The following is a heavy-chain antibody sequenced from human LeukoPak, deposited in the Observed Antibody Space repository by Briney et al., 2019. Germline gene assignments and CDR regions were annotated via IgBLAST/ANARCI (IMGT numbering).Heavy chain of an antibody. CDR1: GFTFSNAW. J-gene: IGHJ4*02. Sequence: GGSLRLSCAASGFTFSNAWMSWVRQAPGKGLEWVGRIKSKTDGGTTDYAAPVKGRFTISRDDSKNTLYLQMNSLKTEDTAVYYCTTGLGGYGSGGSCYKRYFDYWGQGTLVTVSS. V-gene: IGHV3-15*01. CDR3: TTGLGGYGSGGSCYKRYFDY. CDR2: IKSKTDGGTT. D-gene: IGHD2-15*01.